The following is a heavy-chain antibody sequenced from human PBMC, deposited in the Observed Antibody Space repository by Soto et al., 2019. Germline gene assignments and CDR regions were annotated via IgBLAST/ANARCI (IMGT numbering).Heavy chain of an antibody. CDR2: IRQDGLEK. Sequence: GGSLRLSCEVSGFTFSRYRMTWVRQAPGKGLEWLANIRQDGLEKHYEDSVKGRFTISRDNAKNSLYLEMSSLRVEDTAVYYCARGFASPGGYYFDYWGLGTPVTVSS. V-gene: IGHV3-7*01. CDR1: GFTFSRYR. J-gene: IGHJ4*02. D-gene: IGHD3-10*01. CDR3: ARGFASPGGYYFDY.